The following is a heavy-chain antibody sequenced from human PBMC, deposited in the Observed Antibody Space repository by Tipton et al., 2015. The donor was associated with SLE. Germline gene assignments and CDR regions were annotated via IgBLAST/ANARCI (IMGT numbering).Heavy chain of an antibody. V-gene: IGHV4-59*08. D-gene: IGHD5-12*01. CDR1: GGSISSHY. Sequence: TLSLTCTVSGGSISSHYWTWIRQPPGRRLEWIGYTYYTGSTNYSPSLTSRVTISVDTSKNQFSLKLSSVTAADTAVYYCAIIVAKGGAFDIWGQGTMVTVSS. J-gene: IGHJ3*02. CDR2: TYYTGST. CDR3: AIIVAKGGAFDI.